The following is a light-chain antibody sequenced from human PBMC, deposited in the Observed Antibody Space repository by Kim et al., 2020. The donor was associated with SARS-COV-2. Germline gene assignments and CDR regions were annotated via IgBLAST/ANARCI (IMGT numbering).Light chain of an antibody. CDR2: DVS. Sequence: QSALTQPASVSGSPGQSITISCTGTSSDVGGYNYVSWYQQHPGKAPKLMIYDVSNRPSGVSNRFSGSKSGNTASLTISGLQAQDESDHYCSSYTSSSTVVFGGGTQLTFL. J-gene: IGLJ2*01. CDR1: SSDVGGYNY. V-gene: IGLV2-14*03. CDR3: SSYTSSSTVV.